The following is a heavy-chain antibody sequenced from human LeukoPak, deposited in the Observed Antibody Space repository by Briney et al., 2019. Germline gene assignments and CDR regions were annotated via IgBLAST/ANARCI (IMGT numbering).Heavy chain of an antibody. Sequence: SETLSLTCAVSGYSISSGYYWGWIRQPPGKGLEWIGSIYHSGSTHYNPSLKSRVTISVDTSKNQFSLKLSSVTAADTAVYYCARDMTEITMVRGVYYYYGMDVWGKGTTVTVSP. CDR2: IYHSGST. V-gene: IGHV4-38-2*02. D-gene: IGHD3-10*01. CDR3: ARDMTEITMVRGVYYYYGMDV. J-gene: IGHJ6*04. CDR1: GYSISSGYY.